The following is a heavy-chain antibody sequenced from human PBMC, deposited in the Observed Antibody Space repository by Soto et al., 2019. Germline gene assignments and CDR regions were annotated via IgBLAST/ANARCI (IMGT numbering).Heavy chain of an antibody. CDR1: GYTFTSYG. J-gene: IGHJ3*02. D-gene: IGHD5-18*01. V-gene: IGHV1-18*01. CDR3: ARDPGYSYGSLDAFDI. CDR2: ISAYNGNT. Sequence: AASVKVSCKASGYTFTSYGISWVRQAPGQGLEWMGWISAYNGNTNYAQKLQGRVTMTTDTSTSTAYMELRSLRSDDTAVYYCARDPGYSYGSLDAFDIWGQGTMVTVSS.